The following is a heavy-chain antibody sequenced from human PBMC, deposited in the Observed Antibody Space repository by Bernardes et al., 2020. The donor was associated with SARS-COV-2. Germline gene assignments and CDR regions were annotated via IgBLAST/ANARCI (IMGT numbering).Heavy chain of an antibody. V-gene: IGHV3-33*01. J-gene: IGHJ6*02. CDR3: ARGGDYDFWSGYHHASYSADRYGMDV. CDR2: IWYDGSNK. CDR1: GFTFSSYG. D-gene: IGHD3-3*01. Sequence: GGSLRLSCAASGFTFSSYGMHWVRQAPGKGLEWVAVIWYDGSNKYYADSVKGRFTISRDNSKNTLYLQMNSLRAEDTAVYYCARGGDYDFWSGYHHASYSADRYGMDVWRRGTAVTVSS.